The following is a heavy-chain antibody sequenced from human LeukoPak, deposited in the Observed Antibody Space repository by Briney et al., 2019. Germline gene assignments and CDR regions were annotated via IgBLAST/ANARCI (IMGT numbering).Heavy chain of an antibody. V-gene: IGHV3-7*01. Sequence: GGSLRPSCAASGFTFSSSWMNWVRQAPGKGLQWVGNINPEGSQARFVDSVMGRFTMSKDNAKNALYLQMNNLRVEDTAVFYCAAWTDRGYNFWGQGTVVTVSS. CDR1: GFTFSSSW. CDR2: INPEGSQA. D-gene: IGHD5-24*01. CDR3: AAWTDRGYNF. J-gene: IGHJ4*02.